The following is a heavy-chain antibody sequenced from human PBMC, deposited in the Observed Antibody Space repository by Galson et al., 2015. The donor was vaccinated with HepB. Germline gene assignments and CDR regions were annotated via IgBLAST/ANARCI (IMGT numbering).Heavy chain of an antibody. CDR2: ISYDGSNK. CDR1: GFTFSSYG. V-gene: IGHV3-30*18. D-gene: IGHD2-2*01. Sequence: SLRLSCAASGFTFSSYGMHWVRQAPGKGLEWVAVISYDGSNKYYADSVKGRFTISRDNSKNTLHLQMNSLRAEDTAVYYCAKDDCSSTSCYGEPPDPWGQGTLVTVSS. J-gene: IGHJ5*02. CDR3: AKDDCSSTSCYGEPPDP.